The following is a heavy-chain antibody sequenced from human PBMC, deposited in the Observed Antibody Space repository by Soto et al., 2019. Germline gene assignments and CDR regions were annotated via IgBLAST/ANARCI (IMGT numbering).Heavy chain of an antibody. CDR1: GYTFTSYG. CDR3: ARGTTKYYYDSSGYYPHWFDP. J-gene: IGHJ5*02. Sequence: GASVKVSCKASGYTFTSYGISWVRQAPGQGLEWMGWISAYNGNTNYAQKLQGRVTMTTDTSTSTAYMELRSLRSDDTAVYYCARGTTKYYYDSSGYYPHWFDPWGQGTLVTVSS. CDR2: ISAYNGNT. D-gene: IGHD3-22*01. V-gene: IGHV1-18*01.